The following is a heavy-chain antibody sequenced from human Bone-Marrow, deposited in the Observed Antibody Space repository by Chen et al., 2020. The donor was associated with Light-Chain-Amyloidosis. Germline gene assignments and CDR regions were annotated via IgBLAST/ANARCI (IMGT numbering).Heavy chain of an antibody. CDR2: IYAEGST. CDR3: ARVMTGTEKDY. V-gene: IGHV3-53*02. J-gene: IGHJ4*02. CDR1: GFSVSATH. D-gene: IGHD3-9*01. Sequence: EVQLVETGGTLVQPGGSLTISCVVSGFSVSATHMSWVRQATGKGLECVSVIYAEGSTYNADSAKGRFTISRDNSKNTLFLQMNSLTVEDTAVYYCARVMTGTEKDYWGQGTPVTVSS.